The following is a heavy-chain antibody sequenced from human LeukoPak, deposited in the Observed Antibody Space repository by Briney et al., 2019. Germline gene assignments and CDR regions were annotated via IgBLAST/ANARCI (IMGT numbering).Heavy chain of an antibody. CDR1: TFTFDDYA. Sequence: PGGSLRLSCAASTFTFDDYAMHCVRQAPGKGLEWVSSISWNSGSIDYADSVKGRFTISRDNAKNSLYLQMNSLRAEATALYYCAKAVSQHHFANWGQGTLVTVSS. V-gene: IGHV3-9*01. J-gene: IGHJ4*02. D-gene: IGHD2-2*01. CDR3: AKAVSQHHFAN. CDR2: ISWNSGSI.